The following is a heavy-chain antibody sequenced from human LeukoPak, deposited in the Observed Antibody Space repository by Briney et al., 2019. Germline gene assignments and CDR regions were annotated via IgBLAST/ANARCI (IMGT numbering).Heavy chain of an antibody. CDR3: ARAVGPYDY. CDR2: ISYDGNNK. V-gene: IGHV3-30*03. J-gene: IGHJ4*02. Sequence: GGSLRLSCAASGFTFSSYGMHWVRQAPGKGLEWVAVISYDGNNKYYADSVKDRFTISRDNSKNTLYLQMNSLRADDTGVYYCARAVGPYDYWGQGTLVTVSS. CDR1: GFTFSSYG. D-gene: IGHD3-10*01.